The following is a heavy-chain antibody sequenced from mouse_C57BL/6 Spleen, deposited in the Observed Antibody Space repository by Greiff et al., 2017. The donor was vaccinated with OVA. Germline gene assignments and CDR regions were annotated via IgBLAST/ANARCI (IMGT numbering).Heavy chain of an antibody. CDR2: IDPSDSET. CDR3: ARAGEWLYFDY. D-gene: IGHD2-2*01. V-gene: IGHV1-52*01. Sequence: QVQLQQPGAELVRPGSSVKLSCKASGYTFTSYWMHWVKQRPIQGLEWIGNIDPSDSETHYNQKFKDKATLTVDKSSSTAYMQLSSLTSEDSAVYYCARAGEWLYFDYWGQGTTLTVSS. CDR1: GYTFTSYW. J-gene: IGHJ2*01.